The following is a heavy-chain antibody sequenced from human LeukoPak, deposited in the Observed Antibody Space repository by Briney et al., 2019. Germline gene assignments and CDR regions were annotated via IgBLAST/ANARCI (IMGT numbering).Heavy chain of an antibody. CDR2: IYHSGST. V-gene: IGHV4-4*02. CDR3: ARRTDLGSYAPADAFDI. Sequence: PSGTLSLTCAVSGGSISSTNWWSWVRQPPGKGLEWIGEIYHSGSTNYNPSLKSRVTISVDKSKNQLSLKLSSVTAADTAVYYCARRTDLGSYAPADAFDIWGQGTMVTVSS. J-gene: IGHJ3*02. CDR1: GGSISSTNW. D-gene: IGHD1-26*01.